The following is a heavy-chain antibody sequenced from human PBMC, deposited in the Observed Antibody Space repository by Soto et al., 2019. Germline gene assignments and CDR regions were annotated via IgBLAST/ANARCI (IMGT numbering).Heavy chain of an antibody. J-gene: IGHJ4*02. V-gene: IGHV1-69*06. CDR2: IIPIFGTA. CDR3: ARTRSPNYYYDSSGYPIDY. D-gene: IGHD3-22*01. CDR1: GGTFSSYA. Sequence: ASVKVSCKASGGTFSSYAISWVRQAPGQGLEWMGGIIPIFGTANYARKFQGRVTITADKSTSTAYMELSSLRSEDTAVYYCARTRSPNYYYDSSGYPIDYWGQGTLVTVSS.